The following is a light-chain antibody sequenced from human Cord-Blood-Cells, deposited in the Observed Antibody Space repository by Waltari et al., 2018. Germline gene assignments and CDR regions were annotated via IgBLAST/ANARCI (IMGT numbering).Light chain of an antibody. J-gene: IGLJ1*01. CDR2: QES. V-gene: IGLV3-1*01. CDR1: QLGDKY. CDR3: QAWDSSTASYV. Sequence: SYELTQPPSVSVSPGQTASITCSGDQLGDKYACWYQQKPGQSPVLVICQESKRPSGLPERFSGSNSGNTATLTISGTQAMDEADYYCQAWDSSTASYVFGTGTKVTVL.